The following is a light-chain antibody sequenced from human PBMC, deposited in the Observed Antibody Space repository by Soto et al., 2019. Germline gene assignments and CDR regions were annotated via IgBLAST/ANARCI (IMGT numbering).Light chain of an antibody. CDR1: QSITTF. V-gene: IGKV1-5*01. J-gene: IGKJ4*01. Sequence: DIQMTQSPSTLSASIGDRVTITCRASQSITTFLAWYQQKPGKAPQILIYDASKLEPGVPSRLSGGGSGTEFTLTISSLQPDDSATYYCQQYSTYPLTFGGGTRVEIK. CDR2: DAS. CDR3: QQYSTYPLT.